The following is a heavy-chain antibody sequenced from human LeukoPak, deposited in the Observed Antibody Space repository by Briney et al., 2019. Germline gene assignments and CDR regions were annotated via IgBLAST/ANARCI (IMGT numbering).Heavy chain of an antibody. Sequence: PGGSLRLSCAASGFTFSSYAMHWVRQAPGKGLEWVAFIRYDGSNKYYADSVKGQFTISRDNAKNTLYLQMNSLRAEDTAVYYCARARYYYYGSGSYEVDYWGQGTLVTVSS. CDR2: IRYDGSNK. CDR3: ARARYYYYGSGSYEVDY. D-gene: IGHD3-10*01. J-gene: IGHJ4*02. V-gene: IGHV3-30*02. CDR1: GFTFSSYA.